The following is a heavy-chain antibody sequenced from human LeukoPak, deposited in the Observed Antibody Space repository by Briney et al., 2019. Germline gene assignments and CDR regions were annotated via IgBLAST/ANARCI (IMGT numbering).Heavy chain of an antibody. CDR2: ISYGGSNK. J-gene: IGHJ6*03. D-gene: IGHD6-13*01. Sequence: PGRSLRLSCAASGFTFSSYGMHWVRQAPGKGLEWVAVISYGGSNKYYADSVKGRFTISRDNSKNTLYLQMNSLRAEDTAVYYCAKAKGYSSSWYRPNYYYYMDVWGKGTTVTVSS. CDR3: AKAKGYSSSWYRPNYYYYMDV. V-gene: IGHV3-30*18. CDR1: GFTFSSYG.